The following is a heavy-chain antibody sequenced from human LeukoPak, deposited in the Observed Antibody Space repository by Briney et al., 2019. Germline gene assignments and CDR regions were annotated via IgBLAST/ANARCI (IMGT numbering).Heavy chain of an antibody. D-gene: IGHD3-22*01. J-gene: IGHJ4*02. V-gene: IGHV3-74*01. CDR3: ARGHHYYDSSAYYY. CDR1: GFTFISYW. Sequence: PGGSLRLSCAASGFTFISYWMHWVRQAPGKGLVWVSRINSDGSTTSYAASVKGGFTISRDTAKNTLYLQMNSLRAEDTAVYYCARGHHYYDSSAYYYWGQGTLVTVSS. CDR2: INSDGSTT.